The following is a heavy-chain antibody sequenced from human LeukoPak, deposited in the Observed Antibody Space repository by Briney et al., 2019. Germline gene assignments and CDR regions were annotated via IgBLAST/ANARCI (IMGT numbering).Heavy chain of an antibody. CDR1: GYRFTSYW. CDR3: ARREWGDSSGYYYGY. Sequence: GGALKISCKGAGYRFTSYWIGWGRRMPGKGLEWRGIIYPGDSDTRYSPSFQGQVTISADKSISTAYLQWSSLKASDTAMYYCARREWGDSSGYYYGYWGQGTLVTVSS. J-gene: IGHJ4*02. D-gene: IGHD3-22*01. CDR2: IYPGDSDT. V-gene: IGHV5-51*01.